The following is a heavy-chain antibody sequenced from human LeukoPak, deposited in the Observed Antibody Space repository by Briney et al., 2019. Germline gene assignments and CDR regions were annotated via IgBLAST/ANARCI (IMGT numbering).Heavy chain of an antibody. J-gene: IGHJ4*02. CDR2: IHPGNSDS. Sequence: GESLKISCKASGYTFSNHWIGWVRQIPGKGLGWMGMIHPGNSDSRYTPSFQGQVTISADKSFSTAYLQFNSLKASDTAMYYCGRLRYTSGWSFIDCWGQGTLVTVSS. V-gene: IGHV5-51*01. CDR3: GRLRYTSGWSFIDC. CDR1: GYTFSNHW. D-gene: IGHD6-19*01.